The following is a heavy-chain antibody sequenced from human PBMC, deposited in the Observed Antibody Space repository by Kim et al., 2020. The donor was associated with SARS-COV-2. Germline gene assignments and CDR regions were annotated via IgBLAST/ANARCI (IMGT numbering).Heavy chain of an antibody. Sequence: IYYSGSPYDSPSLKSRVTISVDTSKNQFSLKLSSVTAADTAVYYCARLDYWGQGTLVTVSS. J-gene: IGHJ4*02. V-gene: IGHV4-39*01. CDR3: ARLDY. CDR2: IYYSGSP.